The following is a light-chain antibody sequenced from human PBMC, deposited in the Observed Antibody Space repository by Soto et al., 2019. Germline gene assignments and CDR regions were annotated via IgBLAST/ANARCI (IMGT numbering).Light chain of an antibody. CDR2: GAS. J-gene: IGKJ1*01. V-gene: IGKV3-15*01. CDR3: QQYNNWPWT. Sequence: EKVMTQSPATLSVSPGERATLSCRASQSVTSNLAWYQQKPGQAPRLLIYGASTRATGIAARFSGSGSGTDFTLTISSLQSEDFAVYYCQQYNNWPWTFGQGTKVEFK. CDR1: QSVTSN.